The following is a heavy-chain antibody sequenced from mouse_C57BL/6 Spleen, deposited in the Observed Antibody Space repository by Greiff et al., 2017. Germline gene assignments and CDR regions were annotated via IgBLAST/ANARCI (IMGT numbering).Heavy chain of an antibody. Sequence: VHLVESGPELVKPGASVKISCKASGYAFSSSWMNWVKQRPGKGLEWIGRIYPGDGDTNYNGKFKGKATLTADKSSSTAYMQLSSLTSEDSAVYFCAREGDYYGSSYGFAYWGQGTLVTVSA. CDR2: IYPGDGDT. CDR1: GYAFSSSW. D-gene: IGHD1-1*01. V-gene: IGHV1-82*01. CDR3: AREGDYYGSSYGFAY. J-gene: IGHJ3*01.